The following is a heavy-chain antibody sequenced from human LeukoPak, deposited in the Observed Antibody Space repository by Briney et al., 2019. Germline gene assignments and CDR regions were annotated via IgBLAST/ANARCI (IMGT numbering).Heavy chain of an antibody. D-gene: IGHD2-21*02. J-gene: IGHJ4*02. CDR2: IRYDGSNK. Sequence: GGSLRLSCAASGFTFSSYGMHWVRQAPGKGLEWVAFIRYDGSNKYYADSVKGRFTISRDNSKNTLYLQMNSLRAEDTAVYYCAKDSSPHIVVVTATDDLDYWGQGTLVTVSS. V-gene: IGHV3-30*02. CDR3: AKDSSPHIVVVTATDDLDY. CDR1: GFTFSSYG.